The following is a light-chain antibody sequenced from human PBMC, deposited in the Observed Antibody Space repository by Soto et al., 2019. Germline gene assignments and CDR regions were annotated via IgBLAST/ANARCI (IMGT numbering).Light chain of an antibody. J-gene: IGKJ2*01. V-gene: IGKV3-15*01. CDR1: QSVSSN. Sequence: EIVMTQSPATLSVSPGERSTLSCRASQSVSSNLAWYQQKPGQAPRLLIYGASTRATGIPARFSVSGSGTEFTLTISSLQSEDFAVYYCQQYNNWLVGYTFGKGTPLEIK. CDR2: GAS. CDR3: QQYNNWLVGYT.